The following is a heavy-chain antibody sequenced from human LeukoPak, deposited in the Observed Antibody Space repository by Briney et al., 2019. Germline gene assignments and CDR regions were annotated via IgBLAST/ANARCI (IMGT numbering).Heavy chain of an antibody. J-gene: IGHJ4*02. CDR2: INPNSGGT. CDR1: GYTFTGYY. CDR3: ARAYTGFEAFDY. Sequence: GASVKVSCKASGYTFTGYYMHWVRQAPGQGLEWMGWINPNSGGTNYAQKFQGRVTMTRDTSISTAYMELSGLRSDDTAMYFCARAYTGFEAFDYWGQGTLVTVSS. D-gene: IGHD5-12*01. V-gene: IGHV1-2*02.